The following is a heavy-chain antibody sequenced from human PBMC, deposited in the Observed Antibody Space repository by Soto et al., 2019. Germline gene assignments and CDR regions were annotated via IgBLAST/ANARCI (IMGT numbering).Heavy chain of an antibody. V-gene: IGHV4-34*01. CDR3: ARGWEDSSSSVWFDP. D-gene: IGHD6-6*01. Sequence: QVQLQQWGAGLLKPSETLSLTCAVYGGSFSGYYWSWIRQPPGKGLEWIGEINHSGSTNYNPSLKSRVTISVDTSKNQFALKLSSVTAADTAVYYCARGWEDSSSSVWFDPWGQGTLVTVSS. J-gene: IGHJ5*02. CDR1: GGSFSGYY. CDR2: INHSGST.